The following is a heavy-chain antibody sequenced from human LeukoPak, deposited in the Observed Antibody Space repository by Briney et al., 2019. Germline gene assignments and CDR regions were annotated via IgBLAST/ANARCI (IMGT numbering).Heavy chain of an antibody. J-gene: IGHJ4*02. V-gene: IGHV3-33*01. Sequence: GGSLRLSCTASGFTFSNHGLHWVRQAPGKGLEWMALIWYDGSKRYYADSVQGRFTISRDDSKNTLFLQMNSLRAKDTAVYYCARDLGNFGSGTSYYDYWGQGTLVTVSS. CDR3: ARDLGNFGSGTSYYDY. CDR2: IWYDGSKR. D-gene: IGHD3-10*01. CDR1: GFTFSNHG.